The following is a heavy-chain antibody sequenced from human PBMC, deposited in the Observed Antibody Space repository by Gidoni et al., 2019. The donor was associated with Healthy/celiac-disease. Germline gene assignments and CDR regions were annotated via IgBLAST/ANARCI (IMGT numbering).Heavy chain of an antibody. CDR3: ARVPQAIGPYGMDV. CDR1: GFTFSSYG. CDR2: RCYDGSNK. Sequence: QVQLVVSGGGVVQPCRSLGLSCAASGFTFSSYGMHGVRQAPGKGLEWGAVRCYDGSNKYYADSVKGRFTISGDNSKNTLYLQMNSLRAEDTAVYYCARVPQAIGPYGMDVWGQGTTVTVSS. D-gene: IGHD2-21*01. J-gene: IGHJ6*02. V-gene: IGHV3-33*01.